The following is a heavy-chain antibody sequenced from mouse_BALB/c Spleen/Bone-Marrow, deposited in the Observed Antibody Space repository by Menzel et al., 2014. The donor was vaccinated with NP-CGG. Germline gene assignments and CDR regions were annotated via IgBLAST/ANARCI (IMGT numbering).Heavy chain of an antibody. V-gene: IGHV5-17*02. CDR2: ISSGSGTI. D-gene: IGHD2-4*01. Sequence: DVHLVESGGGLVQPGGSRKVSCAASGFTFSSFGMHWVRQAPEKGLEWVAYISSGSGTIYYADTVKGRFTISRDNPKNTLFLQMTSLRSEDTAMYYCARSTMITTGYYYAMDYWGQGTSVTVSS. CDR3: ARSTMITTGYYYAMDY. J-gene: IGHJ4*01. CDR1: GFTFSSFG.